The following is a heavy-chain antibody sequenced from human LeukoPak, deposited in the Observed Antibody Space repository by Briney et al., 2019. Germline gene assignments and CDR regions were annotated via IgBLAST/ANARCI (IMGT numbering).Heavy chain of an antibody. CDR1: VFTFGDYA. Sequence: PGGSLRLSCTASVFTFGDYAMSWVRQAPGKGLEWVGFIRSKAYGGTTEYAASVKGRFTISRDDSKSIAYLQMNSLKTEDTAVYYCTRGGYSYGYEMDYWGQGTLVTVSS. V-gene: IGHV3-49*04. J-gene: IGHJ4*02. D-gene: IGHD5-18*01. CDR2: IRSKAYGGTT. CDR3: TRGGYSYGYEMDY.